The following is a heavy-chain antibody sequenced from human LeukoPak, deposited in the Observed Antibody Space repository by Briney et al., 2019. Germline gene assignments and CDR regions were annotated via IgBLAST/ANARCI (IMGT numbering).Heavy chain of an antibody. D-gene: IGHD3-10*01. CDR3: ATMGDSGSYYGPPYGMDV. Sequence: GGSLRLSCAASGFTFSSYGMHWVRQAPGKGLEWVAFIRYDGSNKYYADSVKGRFTISRDNSKNSLYLQMNSLRAEDTAVYYCATMGDSGSYYGPPYGMDVWGQGTTVTVSS. CDR1: GFTFSSYG. CDR2: IRYDGSNK. V-gene: IGHV3-30*02. J-gene: IGHJ6*02.